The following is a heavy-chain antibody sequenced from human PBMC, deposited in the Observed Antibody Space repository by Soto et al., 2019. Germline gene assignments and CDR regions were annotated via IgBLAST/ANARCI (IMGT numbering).Heavy chain of an antibody. CDR1: GGSINNYY. D-gene: IGHD2-2*01. J-gene: IGHJ4*02. CDR3: ARTEGDCSSTICHTHFDL. Sequence: SETLSLTCTVSGGSINNYYWSWIRQPPGKGLEWLGYIFDSGNAYYNPSLNSRVTISVDTAKSQFSLELHSVSAADTAVYYCARTEGDCSSTICHTHFDLWGRGTLVTVSS. CDR2: IFDSGNA. V-gene: IGHV4-59*08.